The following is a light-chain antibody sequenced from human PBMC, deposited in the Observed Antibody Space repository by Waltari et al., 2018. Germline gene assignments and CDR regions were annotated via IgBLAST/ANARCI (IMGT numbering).Light chain of an antibody. CDR1: QSVSNSY. V-gene: IGKV3-20*01. CDR2: GAF. Sequence: EIVLTQSPRTLSSSPGERATLSCRASQSVSNSYLAWYQHKPGQAPRLIIYGAFNRASGLPDRFSGSESGTDFTLTISRLEPEDFAVYYCQQSGSSPLTFGGGTKVEIK. CDR3: QQSGSSPLT. J-gene: IGKJ4*01.